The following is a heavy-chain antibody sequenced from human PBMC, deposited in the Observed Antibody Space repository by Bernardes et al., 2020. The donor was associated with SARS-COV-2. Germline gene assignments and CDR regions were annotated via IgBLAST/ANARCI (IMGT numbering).Heavy chain of an antibody. CDR1: GGSISSGGYH. V-gene: IGHV4-31*03. J-gene: IGHJ4*02. CDR3: AREDSRSSISDY. D-gene: IGHD6-6*01. CDR2: IFYSGST. Sequence: SETLSLTCTVSGGSISSGGYHWSWIRQHPGKGLEWIGYIFYSGSTFYNPSLKSRVTISVDTSKNQFALKLSSVTAADTAIYYCAREDSRSSISDYWGQGTLVTVSS.